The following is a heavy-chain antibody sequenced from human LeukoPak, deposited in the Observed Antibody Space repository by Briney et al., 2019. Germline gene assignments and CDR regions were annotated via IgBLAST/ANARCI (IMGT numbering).Heavy chain of an antibody. Sequence: GGSLRLSCAASGFTFSSYAMSWVRQAPGKGLEWVSAISGSGGSTYYADSVKGRFTISRDNSKNTLYLQMNSLRAEGTAVYYCAKDSGSFDFWSGYWVDYWGQGTLVTVSS. CDR3: AKDSGSFDFWSGYWVDY. CDR1: GFTFSSYA. V-gene: IGHV3-23*01. CDR2: ISGSGGST. J-gene: IGHJ4*02. D-gene: IGHD3-3*01.